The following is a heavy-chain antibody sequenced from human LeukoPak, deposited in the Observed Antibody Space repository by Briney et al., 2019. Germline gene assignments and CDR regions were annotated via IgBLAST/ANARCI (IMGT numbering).Heavy chain of an antibody. J-gene: IGHJ4*02. V-gene: IGHV3-23*01. D-gene: IGHD6-19*01. CDR2: IGNSGGST. Sequence: GGSLRLSCAASGFTFSSYAMSWVRQAPGKGLEWVAAIGNSGGSTYYADSVKGRFTISRDNSKNTLYLQMDSLRAEDTAVYYCAKCTGRQWLTHFDYWGQGTLVTVSS. CDR1: GFTFSSYA. CDR3: AKCTGRQWLTHFDY.